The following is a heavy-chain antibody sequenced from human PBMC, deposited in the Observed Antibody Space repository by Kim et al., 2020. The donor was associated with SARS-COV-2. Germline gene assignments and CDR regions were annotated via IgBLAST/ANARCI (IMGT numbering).Heavy chain of an antibody. Sequence: SETLSLTCTVSGGSISSSSYYWGWIRQPPGKGLEWIGSIYYSGSTYYNPSLKSRVTISVDTSKNQFSLKLSSVTAADTAVYYCARGGSSGWYKRGLDYWG. D-gene: IGHD6-19*01. V-gene: IGHV4-39*07. J-gene: IGHJ4*01. CDR2: IYYSGST. CDR1: GGSISSSSYY. CDR3: ARGGSSGWYKRGLDY.